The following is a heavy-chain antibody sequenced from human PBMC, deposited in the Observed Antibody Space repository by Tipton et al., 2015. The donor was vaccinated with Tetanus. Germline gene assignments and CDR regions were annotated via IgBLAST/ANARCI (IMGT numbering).Heavy chain of an antibody. CDR3: AKGTAWSHYSFAH. D-gene: IGHD3-10*01. CDR2: ISGSGGNT. J-gene: IGHJ4*02. Sequence: SLRLSCAASGFTFSSYAMNWVRQAAGKGLEWVSSISGSGGNTYYADSVKGRFTISRDNSKNTLFLQMNSLRAEDTAVYYCAKGTAWSHYSFAHWGQGALVTVSS. CDR1: GFTFSSYA. V-gene: IGHV3-23*01.